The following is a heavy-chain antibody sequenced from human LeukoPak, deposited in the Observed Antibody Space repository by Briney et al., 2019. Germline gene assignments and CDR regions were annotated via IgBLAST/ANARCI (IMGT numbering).Heavy chain of an antibody. D-gene: IGHD2-2*01. V-gene: IGHV1-69*05. Sequence: SVKVSCNSPGGTFSSYAISWIRQAPGQGLEWMGLIIPIFGTANYAQKFQGRVTITTDESTSTAYMELSSLRAEDTAVYYCGGEKMGVVFDAFDIWGQGTMVSVCS. CDR3: GGEKMGVVFDAFDI. J-gene: IGHJ3*02. CDR2: IIPIFGTA. CDR1: GGTFSSYA.